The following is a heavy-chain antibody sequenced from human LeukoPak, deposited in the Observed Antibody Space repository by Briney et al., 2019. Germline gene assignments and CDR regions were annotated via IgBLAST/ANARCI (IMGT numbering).Heavy chain of an antibody. CDR3: ARDAERITLIVVVPTSLDY. Sequence: ASVKVPCKASGYTFTSYGISWVRQAPGQGLEWMGWISAYNGNTNYAQKLQGRVTMTTDTSTSTAYMELRSLRSDDTAVYYCARDAERITLIVVVPTSLDYWGQGTLVSVSS. CDR2: ISAYNGNT. CDR1: GYTFTSYG. D-gene: IGHD3-22*01. J-gene: IGHJ4*02. V-gene: IGHV1-18*01.